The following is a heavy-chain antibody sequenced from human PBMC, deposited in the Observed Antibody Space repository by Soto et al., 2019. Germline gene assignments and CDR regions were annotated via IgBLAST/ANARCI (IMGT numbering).Heavy chain of an antibody. CDR1: GYSFTSYW. Sequence: PGASLKISCKGSGYSFTSYWIGSVRQMTGKGLEWMGIIYPGDSDTRYSPSFQGQVTISADKSISTAYLQWSSLKASDTAMCYCARPGSGSSLLGWFDPWGQGTLVTVSS. V-gene: IGHV5-51*01. J-gene: IGHJ5*02. D-gene: IGHD1-26*01. CDR3: ARPGSGSSLLGWFDP. CDR2: IYPGDSDT.